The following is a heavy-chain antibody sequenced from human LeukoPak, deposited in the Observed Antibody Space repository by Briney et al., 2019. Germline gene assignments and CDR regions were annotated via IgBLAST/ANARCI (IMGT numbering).Heavy chain of an antibody. CDR2: ISAYNGNT. Sequence: GASVKVSCKASGYTFTSYGISWVRQAPGQGLEWMGWISAYNGNTNYAQKLQGRVTMTTDTSTSTAYMDLRSLRSDDTAVYYCARLEGIQPWWRGMDVWGKGTTVTVSS. V-gene: IGHV1-18*04. J-gene: IGHJ6*04. CDR1: GYTFTSYG. CDR3: ARLEGIQPWWRGMDV. D-gene: IGHD5-18*01.